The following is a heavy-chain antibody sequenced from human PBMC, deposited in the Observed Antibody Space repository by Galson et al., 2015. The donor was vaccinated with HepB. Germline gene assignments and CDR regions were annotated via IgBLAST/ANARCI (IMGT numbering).Heavy chain of an antibody. CDR2: TYPAESTT. CDR3: ARPLTINTWRGDYFRH. D-gene: IGHD4/OR15-4a*01. V-gene: IGHV5-51*03. CDR1: GYSITNYW. Sequence: QSGAEVKKPGESLKIACKAFGYSITNYWIGWVRQMPGRGLVWVGITYPAESTTRYTASLQGQVNISADKSICTAYLQWNSLKASDNAIHYCARPLTINTWRGDYFRHWGQGTVVTVAS. J-gene: IGHJ1*01.